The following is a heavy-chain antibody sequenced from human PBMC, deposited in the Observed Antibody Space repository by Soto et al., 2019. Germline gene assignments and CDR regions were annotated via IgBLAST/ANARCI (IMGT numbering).Heavy chain of an antibody. V-gene: IGHV4-39*01. D-gene: IGHD3-10*01. CDR1: GASVRDSNYY. CDR2: VYYRWTT. CDR3: ARHSGPFTIGGAGVDS. Sequence: QLHLQESGPGLVKPSETLSLTCIVSGASVRDSNYYWGWIRQSPGKGLEWIGSVYYRWTTYYTPSLQSQVTISVDTSKNPVSLNLRPVTATDTAVYDGARHSGPFTIGGAGVDSLGQGARGPVSS. J-gene: IGHJ5*01.